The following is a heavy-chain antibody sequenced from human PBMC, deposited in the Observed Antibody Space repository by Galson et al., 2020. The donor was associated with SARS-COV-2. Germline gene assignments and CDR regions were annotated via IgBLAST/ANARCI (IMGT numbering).Heavy chain of an antibody. J-gene: IGHJ4*02. CDR2: IFFDGSDK. D-gene: IGHD6-19*01. CDR3: ERDGQTSSGWAFDY. V-gene: IGHV3-33*01. Sequence: GGSLRLSCAASGFTFSSHAMHWVRQAPGKGLEWVAQIFFDGSDKYYGDSVKGRFTISRDSSKNTVYLQMNNLRADDTAVYYCERDGQTSSGWAFDYWGQGTLVTVSS. CDR1: GFTFSSHA.